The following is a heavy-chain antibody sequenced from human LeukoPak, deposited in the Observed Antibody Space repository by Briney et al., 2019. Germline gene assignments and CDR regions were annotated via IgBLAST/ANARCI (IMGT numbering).Heavy chain of an antibody. J-gene: IGHJ4*02. D-gene: IGHD3-22*01. CDR1: GFTFSSYA. Sequence: GGSLRLSCAASGFTFSSYAMSWVRQAPGKGLEWVSGISTNGGSTSYADSVKGRFIISRDNPRNTLYMQMNSLRAEDTAVYYCSVMHRYYDGSGYWVQWGQGTVVTVSS. V-gene: IGHV3-23*01. CDR2: ISTNGGST. CDR3: SVMHRYYDGSGYWVQ.